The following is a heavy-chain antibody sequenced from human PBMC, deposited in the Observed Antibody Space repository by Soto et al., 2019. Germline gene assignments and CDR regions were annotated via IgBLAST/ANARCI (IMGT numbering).Heavy chain of an antibody. V-gene: IGHV3-74*01. J-gene: IGHJ3*02. CDR2: SNSDGSST. D-gene: IGHD6-19*01. Sequence: VGSLRLSCGASEFAFSSYWMHWVRQAQGKGLVWVSRSNSDGSSTSYADSGKGRFTISRDNAKNTLYLQMNSMRAEDTAVYYCISSGWFEAPPQRGPDAFDIWGQGTMVTVSS. CDR3: ISSGWFEAPPQRGPDAFDI. CDR1: EFAFSSYW.